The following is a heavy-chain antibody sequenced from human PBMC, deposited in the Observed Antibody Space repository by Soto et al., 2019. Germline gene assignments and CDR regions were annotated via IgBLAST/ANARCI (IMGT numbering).Heavy chain of an antibody. CDR3: AKVGKDYYDSSGYRGLFRY. J-gene: IGHJ4*02. CDR1: GFTFSSYA. D-gene: IGHD3-22*01. V-gene: IGHV3-23*01. Sequence: GGSLRLSCAASGFTFSSYAMSWVRQAPGKGLEWVSAISGSGGSTYYADSVKGRFTISRDNSKNTLYLQMNSLRAEDTAVYYCAKVGKDYYDSSGYRGLFRYWGQGTLVTVSS. CDR2: ISGSGGST.